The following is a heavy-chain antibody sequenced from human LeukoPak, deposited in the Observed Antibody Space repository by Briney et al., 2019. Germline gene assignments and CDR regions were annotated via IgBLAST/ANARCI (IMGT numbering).Heavy chain of an antibody. V-gene: IGHV3-48*04. J-gene: IGHJ4*02. CDR1: GFTFSSYS. Sequence: GGSLRLSCAASGFTFSSYSMNWVRQAPGKGLEWVSFISSSSSTIYYADSVKGRFTISRDNAKNSLYLQMNSLRAEDTAVYYCARWGIAAADYYFDYWGQGTLVTVSS. CDR2: ISSSSSTI. D-gene: IGHD6-13*01. CDR3: ARWGIAAADYYFDY.